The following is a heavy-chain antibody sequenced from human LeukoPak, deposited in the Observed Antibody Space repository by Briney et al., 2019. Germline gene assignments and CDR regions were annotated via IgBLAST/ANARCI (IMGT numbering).Heavy chain of an antibody. CDR3: ARGGYSYGYGY. J-gene: IGHJ4*02. V-gene: IGHV4-34*01. Sequence: PSETLSLPCAVYGGSFSGYYWSWIRPPPGKGLEWIGEINHSGSTNYNPSLKSRVTISVDTSKNQFSLKLSSVTAADTAVYYCARGGYSYGYGYWGQGTLVTVSS. CDR1: GGSFSGYY. CDR2: INHSGST. D-gene: IGHD5-18*01.